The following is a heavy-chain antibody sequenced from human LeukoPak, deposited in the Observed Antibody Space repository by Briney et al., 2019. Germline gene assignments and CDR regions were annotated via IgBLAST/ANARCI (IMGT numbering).Heavy chain of an antibody. J-gene: IGHJ4*02. V-gene: IGHV4-59*01. CDR3: ARINGVTGTTDY. Sequence: SETLSLTCPVPGGSISGYFWTWIRQPPGKGLEWTGYIYYSGNTNYKPSLKIRGTISVDTSKNQFSLKLSSVTAADTAVYFCARINGVTGTTDYWGQGTLVTVSS. CDR1: GGSISGYF. D-gene: IGHD1-7*01. CDR2: IYYSGNT.